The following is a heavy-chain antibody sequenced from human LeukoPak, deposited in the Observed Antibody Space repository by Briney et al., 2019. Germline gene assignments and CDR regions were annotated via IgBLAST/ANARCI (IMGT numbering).Heavy chain of an antibody. CDR1: GGSISSGSYY. CDR2: IYTSGST. Sequence: SETLSLTCTVSGGSISSGSYYWSWIRQPAGKGLEWIGRIYTSGSTNYNPSLKSRVTISVDTSKNQFSLKLSSVTAADTAVYYCASTRPGSGSDYWGQGTLVTVSS. J-gene: IGHJ4*02. CDR3: ASTRPGSGSDY. V-gene: IGHV4-61*02.